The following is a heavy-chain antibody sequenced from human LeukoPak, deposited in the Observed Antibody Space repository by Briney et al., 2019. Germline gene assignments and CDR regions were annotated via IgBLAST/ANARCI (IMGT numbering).Heavy chain of an antibody. D-gene: IGHD6-19*01. V-gene: IGHV3-33*01. CDR2: IFYDGSNK. CDR1: GFTFSNYD. Sequence: SLRLSCAASGFTFSNYDMHWVREAPGKGLEWGAVIFYDGSNKYSADSVKGRFTISRDNSENTLFLQMNSLRAEDTAVYYCARVGSAWSYFDYWGQGTLVTVSS. J-gene: IGHJ4*02. CDR3: ARVGSAWSYFDY.